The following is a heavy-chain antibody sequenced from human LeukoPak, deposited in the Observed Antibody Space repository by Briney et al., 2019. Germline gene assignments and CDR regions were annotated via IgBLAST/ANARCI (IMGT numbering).Heavy chain of an antibody. CDR3: ARGDSSGYPHYYYYGMDV. J-gene: IGHJ6*02. Sequence: GSLRLSCAASGFTFSSYDMHWVRQATGKGLEWVSAIGTAGDTYYPGSVEGRFTISRENAKNSLYLQMNSLRAGDTAVYYCARGDSSGYPHYYYYGMDVWGQGTTVTVSS. D-gene: IGHD3-22*01. CDR1: GFTFSSYD. CDR2: IGTAGDT. V-gene: IGHV3-13*01.